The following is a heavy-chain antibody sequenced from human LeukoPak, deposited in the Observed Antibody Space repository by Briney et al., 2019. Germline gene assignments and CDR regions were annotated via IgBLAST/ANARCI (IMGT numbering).Heavy chain of an antibody. D-gene: IGHD3-3*01. CDR3: ARERTAIFGVVKHDFDY. Sequence: PGGSLRLSCAASGFTFSSYAMHWVRQAPGKGLEWVAVISYDGSNKYYADSVKGRFTNSRDNSKNTLYLQMNSLRAEDTAVYYCARERTAIFGVVKHDFDYWGQGTLVTVSS. CDR1: GFTFSSYA. CDR2: ISYDGSNK. J-gene: IGHJ4*02. V-gene: IGHV3-30-3*01.